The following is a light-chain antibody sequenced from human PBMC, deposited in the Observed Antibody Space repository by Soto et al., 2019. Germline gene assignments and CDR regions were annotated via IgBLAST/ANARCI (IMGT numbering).Light chain of an antibody. Sequence: DIPLTQSPTFLSAAVGDTITITCRASQDVNSHLAWYQQTPGRAPKLLISYVSTLQSGVPSRFSGSGSRTDFTLTIISLQPEDFATYYCQEIDSYPPTFGLGTRLEIK. CDR3: QEIDSYPPT. V-gene: IGKV1-9*01. CDR2: YVS. CDR1: QDVNSH. J-gene: IGKJ5*01.